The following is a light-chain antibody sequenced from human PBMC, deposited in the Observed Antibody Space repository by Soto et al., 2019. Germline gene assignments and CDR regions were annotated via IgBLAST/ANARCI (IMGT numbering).Light chain of an antibody. V-gene: IGKV1-5*03. Sequence: DIQMTQSPSTLSGSVGDRVTITCRASQTISSWLAWYQQKPGKAPKLLIYKASTLKSGVPSRFSGSGSGTEFTLTISSLHPDDCATYYCQHYNSYSEAFGQGTKVEL. CDR3: QHYNSYSEA. J-gene: IGKJ1*01. CDR1: QTISSW. CDR2: KAS.